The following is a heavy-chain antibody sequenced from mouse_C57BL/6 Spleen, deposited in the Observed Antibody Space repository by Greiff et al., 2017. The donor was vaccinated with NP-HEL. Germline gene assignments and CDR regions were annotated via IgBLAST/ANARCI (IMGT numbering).Heavy chain of an antibody. Sequence: EVKLMESGGGLVQPGGSLKLSCAASGFTFSDYYMYWVRQTPEKRLEWVAYISNGGGSTYYPDTVKGRFTISRDNAKNTLYLQMSRLKSEDTAMYYCARGGLLRYYAMDYWGQGTSVTVSS. J-gene: IGHJ4*01. CDR1: GFTFSDYY. D-gene: IGHD1-1*01. CDR3: ARGGLLRYYAMDY. CDR2: ISNGGGST. V-gene: IGHV5-12*01.